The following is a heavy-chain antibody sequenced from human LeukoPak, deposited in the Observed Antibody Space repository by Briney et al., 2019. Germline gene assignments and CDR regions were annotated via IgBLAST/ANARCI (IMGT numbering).Heavy chain of an antibody. V-gene: IGHV3-7*03. Sequence: GGSLRLSCAASGLRFSDYWMNWVRQAPGKGLEWVASINQGGSEKHYVDSLRGRFTISRDNAKNSLYLQMSSLRVVDTAVYYCARDGVAAGLYFDSWGQGTLVTVSS. CDR1: GLRFSDYW. J-gene: IGHJ4*02. D-gene: IGHD2-15*01. CDR3: ARDGVAAGLYFDS. CDR2: INQGGSEK.